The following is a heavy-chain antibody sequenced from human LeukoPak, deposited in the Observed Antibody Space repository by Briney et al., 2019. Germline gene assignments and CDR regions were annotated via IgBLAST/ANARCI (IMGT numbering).Heavy chain of an antibody. J-gene: IGHJ3*02. Sequence: GASVKVSCKASGGTFSSYAISWVRQAPGQGLEWMGGIIPIFGTANYAQKFQGRVTITADESTSTTYMELSSLRSEDTAVYYCAREGYSSSGGAFDIWGQGTMVTVSS. CDR1: GGTFSSYA. CDR2: IIPIFGTA. D-gene: IGHD6-6*01. CDR3: AREGYSSSGGAFDI. V-gene: IGHV1-69*13.